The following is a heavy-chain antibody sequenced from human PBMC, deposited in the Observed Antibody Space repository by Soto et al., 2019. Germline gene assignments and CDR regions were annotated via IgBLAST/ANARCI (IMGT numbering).Heavy chain of an antibody. CDR1: GFSLSTSKLG. J-gene: IGHJ4*01. D-gene: IGHD3-16*01. CDR3: ARSEYYVFDF. Sequence: SGPTLVNPTQTLTLTCTFSGFSLSTSKLGVGWIRQPPGKALEWLALIYWDDDKRYSPFLKSRLTITKDTSKNQVVLRMTNMDPVDTATYYCARSEYYVFDFWGQ. V-gene: IGHV2-5*02. CDR2: IYWDDDK.